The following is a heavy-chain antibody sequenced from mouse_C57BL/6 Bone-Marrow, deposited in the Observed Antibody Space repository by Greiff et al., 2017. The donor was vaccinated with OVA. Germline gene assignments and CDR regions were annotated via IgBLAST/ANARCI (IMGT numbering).Heavy chain of an antibody. J-gene: IGHJ1*03. V-gene: IGHV5-12*01. CDR3: SRLRRWYFDV. CDR1: GFTFSDYY. Sequence: EVKVEESGGGLVQPGGSLKLSCAASGFTFSDYYMYWVRQTPEKRLEWVAYISNGGGSTYYPDTVKGRFTISRDNAKNTLYLQMSRLKSEDTAMYYCSRLRRWYFDVWGTGTTVTVSS. CDR2: ISNGGGST. D-gene: IGHD2-4*01.